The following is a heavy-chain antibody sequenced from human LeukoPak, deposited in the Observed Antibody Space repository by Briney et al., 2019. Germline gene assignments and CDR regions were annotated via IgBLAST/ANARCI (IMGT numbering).Heavy chain of an antibody. CDR3: ARARDGYDFFDP. D-gene: IGHD5-24*01. Sequence: SSETLSLTCTVSGGSISSYYWSWIRQPPGKGLEWIGYVYYSGSTYYNPSLKSRLTLSVDTSKNQFSLNLHSVTAADTAVYYCARARDGYDFFDPWGQGTLVTVSS. CDR2: VYYSGST. CDR1: GGSISSYY. J-gene: IGHJ5*02. V-gene: IGHV4-59*12.